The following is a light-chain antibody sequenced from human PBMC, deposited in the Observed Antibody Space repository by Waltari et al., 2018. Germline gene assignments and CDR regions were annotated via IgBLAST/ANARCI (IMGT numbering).Light chain of an antibody. CDR3: YSAADNNVV. J-gene: IGLJ2*01. CDR2: KDS. V-gene: IGLV3-27*01. CDR1: VLAKKY. Sequence: SYELTQPSSVSVSPGQTARITCSGDVLAKKYARWFQLKPGQAPVLVIYKDSERPSGIPERFSGCSSGTTVTLTISGAQVEDEADYYCYSAADNNVVFGGGTKLTVL.